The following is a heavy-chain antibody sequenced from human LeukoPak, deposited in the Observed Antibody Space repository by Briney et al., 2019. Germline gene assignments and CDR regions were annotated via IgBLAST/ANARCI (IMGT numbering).Heavy chain of an antibody. CDR3: ARDHAQGSGWDLDY. D-gene: IGHD6-19*01. CDR1: GFTFSSYS. J-gene: IGHJ4*02. V-gene: IGHV3-21*01. Sequence: GGSLRLSCAASGFTFSSYSMNWVRQAPGKGLEWVSSISSSSSYIYYADSVKGRYTISRDNAKNSLYLQMNSLRAEDTAVYYCARDHAQGSGWDLDYWGQGTLATVSS. CDR2: ISSSSSYI.